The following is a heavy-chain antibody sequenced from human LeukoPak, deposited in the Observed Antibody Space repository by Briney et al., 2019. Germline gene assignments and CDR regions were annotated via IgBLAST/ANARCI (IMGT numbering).Heavy chain of an antibody. V-gene: IGHV4-4*07. Sequence: SETLSLTCTVSGGSISSYSWTWIRQPAGKGLEWVGRIFTSGITNYNPSLKVRVTISVDTSKNQYSLQMTSVTAADTAVYYCSSSGGHSGESFDYWGQGTLVTVSS. D-gene: IGHD4-23*01. CDR2: IFTSGIT. CDR1: GGSISSYS. J-gene: IGHJ4*02. CDR3: SSSGGHSGESFDY.